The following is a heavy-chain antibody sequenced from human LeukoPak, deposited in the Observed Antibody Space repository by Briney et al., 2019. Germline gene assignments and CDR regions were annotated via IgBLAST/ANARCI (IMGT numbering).Heavy chain of an antibody. J-gene: IGHJ4*02. CDR2: IKSKTNGGTT. V-gene: IGHV3-15*01. D-gene: IGHD5-18*01. Sequence: PGGSLRLPCAASGFTFSNAWMSWVRQAPGKGLEWVGRIKSKTNGGTTDYAAPVKGRFTIPRDDSKNTLYLQMNSLKTEDTAVYYCTTDHGYSYGHFDYWGQGTLVTVSS. CDR1: GFTFSNAW. CDR3: TTDHGYSYGHFDY.